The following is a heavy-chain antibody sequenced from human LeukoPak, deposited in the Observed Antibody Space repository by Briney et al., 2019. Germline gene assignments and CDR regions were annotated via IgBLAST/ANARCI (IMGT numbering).Heavy chain of an antibody. CDR3: AKGGGYSSSWYGHFDY. V-gene: IGHV3-23*01. CDR1: GFTFSSYA. J-gene: IGHJ4*02. Sequence: PGGSLRLSCAASGFTFSSYAMSWVRQAPGKGLEWVSAISGSGGSTYYADSVKGRFTISRDNSKNTLYLQMNSLRAEDTAVYYCAKGGGYSSSWYGHFDYWGQGTLVTVSP. CDR2: ISGSGGST. D-gene: IGHD6-13*01.